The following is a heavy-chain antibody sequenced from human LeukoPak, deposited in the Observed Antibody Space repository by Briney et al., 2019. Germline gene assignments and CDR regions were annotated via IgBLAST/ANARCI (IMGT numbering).Heavy chain of an antibody. D-gene: IGHD2-15*01. CDR2: MYYSGST. V-gene: IGHV4-59*08. Sequence: SETLSLTCTVSGGSISSYYCSWIRQPPGKGLEWIWYMYYSGSTNYNPSLKSRVTISVDMSKNQFSLKLSSVTAADTAVYYCVRSSTYHLFDDWGQGTLVTVSS. J-gene: IGHJ4*02. CDR3: VRSSTYHLFDD. CDR1: GGSISSYY.